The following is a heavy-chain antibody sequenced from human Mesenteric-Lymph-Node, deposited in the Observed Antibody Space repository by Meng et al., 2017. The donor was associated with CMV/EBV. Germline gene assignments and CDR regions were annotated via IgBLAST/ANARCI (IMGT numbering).Heavy chain of an antibody. CDR1: AFTFGDYT. Sequence: GESLKISCAASAFTFGDYTMHWVRQAPGKGLEWVALISYDGGSKYYGDSVKGRFTISRDNSKRTLYLQMNNLGPEDTAVYYCSRGGGLTTSGASDIWGQGTMVTVSS. CDR2: ISYDGGSK. D-gene: IGHD4-11*01. CDR3: SRGGGLTTSGASDI. V-gene: IGHV3-30-3*01. J-gene: IGHJ3*02.